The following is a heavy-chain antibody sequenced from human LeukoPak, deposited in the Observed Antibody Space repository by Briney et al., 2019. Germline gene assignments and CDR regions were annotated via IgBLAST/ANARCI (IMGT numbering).Heavy chain of an antibody. CDR2: IFYSGST. D-gene: IGHD6-13*01. V-gene: IGHV4-59*01. CDR1: GGSISSYY. J-gene: IGHJ4*02. Sequence: TSETLSLTCAVSGGSISSYYWRWIRQPPGKGLEWIGYIFYSGSTNYNPSLKSRVTISVDTSKNQFSLKLSSVPAADTAVYYCASESLAAAGVAYWGQGTLVTVSS. CDR3: ASESLAAAGVAY.